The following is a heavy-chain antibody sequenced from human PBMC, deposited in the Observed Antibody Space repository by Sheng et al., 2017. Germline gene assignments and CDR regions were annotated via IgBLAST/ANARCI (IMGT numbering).Heavy chain of an antibody. Sequence: QVQLQQWGAGLLKPSETLSLTCAVYGGSFSGYYWSWIRQPPGKGLEWIGEINHSGSTNYNPSLKSRVTISVDTSKNQFSLKLSSVTAADTAVYYCASGDWTRNFDYWGQGTLVTVSS. CDR2: INHSGST. CDR1: GGSFSGYY. D-gene: IGHD1-1*01. J-gene: IGHJ4*02. V-gene: IGHV4-34*01. CDR3: ASGDWTRNFDY.